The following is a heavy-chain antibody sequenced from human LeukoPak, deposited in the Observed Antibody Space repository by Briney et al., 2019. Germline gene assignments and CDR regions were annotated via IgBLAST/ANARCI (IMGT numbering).Heavy chain of an antibody. CDR3: ARLRDGSGSYPFDY. V-gene: IGHV1-8*01. D-gene: IGHD3-10*01. CDR2: INSNSGKT. J-gene: IGHJ4*02. CDR1: GYTFSSYD. Sequence: ASVKVSCKTSGYTFSSYDITWVRQATGQGLEWMGYINSNSGKTGYAQKFQGRVTLTRNTSISTAYMELSSLRSEDTAVYYCARLRDGSGSYPFDYWGQGTLVTVSS.